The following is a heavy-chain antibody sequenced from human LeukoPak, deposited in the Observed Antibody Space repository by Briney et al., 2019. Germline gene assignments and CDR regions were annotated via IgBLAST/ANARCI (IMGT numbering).Heavy chain of an antibody. V-gene: IGHV1-24*01. CDR1: GYTLTELF. CDR2: FDLEDGET. D-gene: IGHD6-19*01. J-gene: IGHJ4*02. CDR3: ARDGIAATGHIPGVAVAGQFDY. Sequence: ASVKVSCKVSGYTLTELFMRWVRQAPGEGLEWVGCFDLEDGETIYAQTLQGRVTMTEDTSTDTAYMELSSLRSEDTAVYFCARDGIAATGHIPGVAVAGQFDYWGQGTLVTVSS.